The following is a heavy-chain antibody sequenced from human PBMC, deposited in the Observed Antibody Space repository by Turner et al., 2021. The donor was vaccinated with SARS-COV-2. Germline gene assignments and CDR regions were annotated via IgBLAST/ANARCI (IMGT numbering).Heavy chain of an antibody. CDR1: GGNFKSYG. J-gene: IGHJ4*02. CDR3: FDY. CDR2: IIPVLDMS. V-gene: IGHV1-69*02. D-gene: IGHD2-21*01. Sequence: QVQLVQSGAEVKKPGSSVKVSCTASGGNFKSYGFNWVRQAPGQGLDWMGSIIPVLDMSENEQKFQGRVTIIANKTTYYCAIEVIMRGNGYGDQTYYFDYWGQGTLVIVSS.